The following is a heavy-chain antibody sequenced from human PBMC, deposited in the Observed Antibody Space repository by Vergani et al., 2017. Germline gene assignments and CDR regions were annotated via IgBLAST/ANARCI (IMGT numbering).Heavy chain of an antibody. Sequence: QVHLVESGGGVVQPGRSLRLSCVVSGFTSSYYGMHWVRQAPGKGLEWVAVISYDGTQKYYADSVKGRLTISRDNSKSTLDLQMNSLRTEDTAVYYCATKSCGTPGCQIGYFREWGQGTLVTVSS. J-gene: IGHJ1*01. CDR3: ATKSCGTPGCQIGYFRE. D-gene: IGHD1-1*01. V-gene: IGHV3-30*03. CDR2: ISYDGTQK. CDR1: GFTSSYYG.